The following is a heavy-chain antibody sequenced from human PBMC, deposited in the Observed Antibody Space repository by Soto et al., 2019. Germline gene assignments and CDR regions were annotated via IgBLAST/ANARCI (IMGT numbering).Heavy chain of an antibody. CDR3: ARRRDYDILTGYPSWFDY. D-gene: IGHD3-9*01. CDR1: GGSISSSSYY. J-gene: IGHJ4*01. Sequence: LSLTCTVSGGSISSSSYYWGWIRQPPGKGLEWIGSIYYSGSTYYNPSLKSRVTISVDTSKNQLSLKLSSVTAADTAVYYCARRRDYDILTGYPSWFDYWGQGTLVTVS. CDR2: IYYSGST. V-gene: IGHV4-39*01.